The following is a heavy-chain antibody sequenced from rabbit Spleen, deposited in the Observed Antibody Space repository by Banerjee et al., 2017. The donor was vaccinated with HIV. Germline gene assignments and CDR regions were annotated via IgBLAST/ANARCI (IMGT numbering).Heavy chain of an antibody. CDR1: GFSFSSSYW. J-gene: IGHJ6*01. Sequence: QSLEESGGDLVKPGASLTLTCTASGFSFSSSYWICWVRQAPGKGLEWIGCIYAGSSGSTYYATWAKGRFTISKTSSTTVTLQMTSLTAADTATYFCARDLTDVIGWNFGWWGPGTLVTVS. CDR2: IYAGSSGST. D-gene: IGHD4-1*01. CDR3: ARDLTDVIGWNFGW. V-gene: IGHV1S40*01.